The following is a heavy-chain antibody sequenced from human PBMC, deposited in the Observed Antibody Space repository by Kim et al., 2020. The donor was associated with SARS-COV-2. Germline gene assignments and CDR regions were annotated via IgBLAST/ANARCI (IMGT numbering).Heavy chain of an antibody. J-gene: IGHJ5*02. Sequence: SPKSRVTRSVDTSKNQFSLKLSSVNAADTAVYYCARDHTYGSGSENWFDPWGQGTLVTVSS. CDR3: ARDHTYGSGSENWFDP. V-gene: IGHV4-59*01. D-gene: IGHD3-10*01.